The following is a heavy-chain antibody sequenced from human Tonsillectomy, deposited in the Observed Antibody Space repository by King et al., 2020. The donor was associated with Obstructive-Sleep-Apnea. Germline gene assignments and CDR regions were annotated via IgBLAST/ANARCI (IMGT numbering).Heavy chain of an antibody. CDR3: ARGRTQFDY. J-gene: IGHJ4*02. CDR1: RYSISSGYD. Sequence: QLQESGPGLVKSSETLSLTCTVSRYSISSGYDWGWIRQPPGKGLEWIGNIYHSGITHYNPSLKSRVTISVDTSKNQFSLQLNSVTAADTAVYYWARGRTQFDYWGQGTLVTVSS. D-gene: IGHD3/OR15-3a*01. CDR2: IYHSGIT. V-gene: IGHV4-38-2*02.